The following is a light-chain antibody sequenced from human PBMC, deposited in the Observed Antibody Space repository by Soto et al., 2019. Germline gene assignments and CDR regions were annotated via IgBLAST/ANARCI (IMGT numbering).Light chain of an antibody. CDR3: TSYAGGNNV. V-gene: IGLV2-8*01. CDR1: STDVGGYDY. J-gene: IGLJ1*01. CDR2: EVN. Sequence: QSVLTQPPSASGSPGQSVTISCTGTSTDVGGYDYVSWYQQHPGKVPKLMIYEVNKRPSGVPDRFSGSKSGNTAFLTVSGLQPEDEADYYCTSYAGGNNVFGTGTKVTVL.